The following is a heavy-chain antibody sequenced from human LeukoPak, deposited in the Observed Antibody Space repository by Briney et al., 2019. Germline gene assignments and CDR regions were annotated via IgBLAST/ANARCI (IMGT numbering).Heavy chain of an antibody. V-gene: IGHV3-30*18. J-gene: IGHJ4*02. CDR2: ISYDGSNK. D-gene: IGHD6-13*01. CDR1: GFTFSSYG. Sequence: GRSLRLSCAASGFTFSSYGMHWVRQAPGKGLEWVAVISYDGSNKYYADSVKGRFTISRDNAKNSLYPQMNSLRAEDTALYYCAKDTGYSSSWGPDFLFDYWGQGTLVTVSS. CDR3: AKDTGYSSSWGPDFLFDY.